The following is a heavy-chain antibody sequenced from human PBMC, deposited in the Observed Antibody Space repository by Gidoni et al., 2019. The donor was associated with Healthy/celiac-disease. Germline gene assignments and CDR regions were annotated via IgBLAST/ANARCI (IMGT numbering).Heavy chain of an antibody. J-gene: IGHJ4*02. D-gene: IGHD3-16*02. V-gene: IGHV3-9*01. CDR2: ISWNSGSI. CDR3: AKGPYITFGGVIVTYFDY. Sequence: EVQLVESGGGLVQPGRSLRLSCAASGFTFDDYAMHWVRQAPGKGLEWVSGISWNSGSIGYADSVKGRFTISRDNAKNSLYLQMNSLRAEDTALYYCAKGPYITFGGVIVTYFDYWGQGTLVTVSS. CDR1: GFTFDDYA.